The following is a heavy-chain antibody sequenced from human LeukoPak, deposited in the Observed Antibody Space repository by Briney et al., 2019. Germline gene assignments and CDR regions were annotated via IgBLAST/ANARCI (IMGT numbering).Heavy chain of an antibody. V-gene: IGHV3-21*01. J-gene: IGHJ4*02. D-gene: IGHD2-15*01. CDR3: ALFGYCSGGSCAYFDY. CDR2: ISSSSSYI. Sequence: GGSLRLSCAASGFTFSSYSMNWVRQAPGKGLEWVSSISSSSSYIYYADSVKGRFTISRDNAKNSLYLQMNSLRAEDTAVYYCALFGYCSGGSCAYFDYWGQGTLVTVSS. CDR1: GFTFSSYS.